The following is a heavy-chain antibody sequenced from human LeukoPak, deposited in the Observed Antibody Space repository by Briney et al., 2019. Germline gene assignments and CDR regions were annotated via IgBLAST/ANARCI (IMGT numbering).Heavy chain of an antibody. D-gene: IGHD3-22*01. CDR2: IYYSGST. V-gene: IGHV4-31*02. J-gene: IGHJ4*02. CDR3: ARGSGSSGYYMTSDYYFDY. CDR1: GFTVSSDY. Sequence: LRLSCAASGFTVSSDYMSWIRQHPGKRLDWIGYIYYSGSTYYNPSLKSRVTISVDTSKNQFSLKLGSVTAADTAVYYCARGSGSSGYYMTSDYYFDYWGQGTLVTGSS.